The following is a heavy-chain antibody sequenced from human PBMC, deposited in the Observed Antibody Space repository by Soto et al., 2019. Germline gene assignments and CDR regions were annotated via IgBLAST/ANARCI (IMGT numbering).Heavy chain of an antibody. V-gene: IGHV3-23*01. CDR3: AKDGLDDFWSGYFGGPTTFDY. Sequence: GGSLRLSCAASGFTFSSYAMSWVRQAPGKGLEWVSAISGSGGSTYYADSVKGRFTISRDNSKNTLYLQMNSLRAEDTAVYYCAKDGLDDFWSGYFGGPTTFDYWGQGTLVTVSS. J-gene: IGHJ4*02. CDR1: GFTFSSYA. CDR2: ISGSGGST. D-gene: IGHD3-3*01.